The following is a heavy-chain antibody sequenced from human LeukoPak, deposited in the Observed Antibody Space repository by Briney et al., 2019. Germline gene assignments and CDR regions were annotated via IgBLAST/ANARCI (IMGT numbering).Heavy chain of an antibody. V-gene: IGHV3-21*01. CDR3: ARAGYYYDSSGYYVFDY. Sequence: GGSLTLSCAASGFTFSSYSMNWVRQPPGKGLEWVSSISSSSSYIYYADSVKGRCTIYRDNAKNSLYLQMNSLRAEETAVYYCARAGYYYDSSGYYVFDYWGQGTLVTVSS. D-gene: IGHD3-22*01. CDR2: ISSSSSYI. CDR1: GFTFSSYS. J-gene: IGHJ4*02.